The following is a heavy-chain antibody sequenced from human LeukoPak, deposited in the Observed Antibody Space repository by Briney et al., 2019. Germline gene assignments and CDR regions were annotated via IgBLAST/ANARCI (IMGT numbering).Heavy chain of an antibody. V-gene: IGHV4-61*02. D-gene: IGHD2-15*01. CDR3: ARRSGGSASWAAFDI. CDR2: IYTSGST. CDR1: GGSISSGNYY. Sequence: PSQTLSLTCTVSGGSISSGNYYWSWIRQPAGEGLEWVVRIYTSGSTTYNPSLKSRVTISVDTSRNQFSRNLNFVTAADTAMYYCARRSGGSASWAAFDIWGQGTMVTVSA. J-gene: IGHJ3*02.